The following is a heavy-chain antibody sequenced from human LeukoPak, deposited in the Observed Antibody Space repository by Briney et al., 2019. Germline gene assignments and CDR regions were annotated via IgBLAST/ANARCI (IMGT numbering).Heavy chain of an antibody. D-gene: IGHD3-3*01. CDR1: GGSISSYY. Sequence: SETLSLTCTVSGGSISSYYWSWIRQPPGKGLEWIGYIYYSGSTNYNPSLKSRVTISVDTSKNQFSLKLSSVTAADTAVYYCARDVTIFGVARNAFDIWGQGTMVTVSS. CDR3: ARDVTIFGVARNAFDI. CDR2: IYYSGST. J-gene: IGHJ3*02. V-gene: IGHV4-59*01.